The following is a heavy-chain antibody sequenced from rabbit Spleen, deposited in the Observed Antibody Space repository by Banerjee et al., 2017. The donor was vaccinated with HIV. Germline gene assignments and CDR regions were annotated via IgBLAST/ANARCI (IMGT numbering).Heavy chain of an antibody. CDR3: ARDFDGYGGFNL. D-gene: IGHD6-1*01. J-gene: IGHJ4*01. CDR1: GFSFSSSYY. Sequence: QSLEESGGDLVKPGGTLTLTCTASGFSFSSSYYMCWVRQAPGKRLEWIACIYGGSIDDTYYASWAKGRFTISKTSSTTVTLQMTSLTAADTATYFCARDFDGYGGFNLWGQGTLVTVS. CDR2: IYGGSIDDT. V-gene: IGHV1S40*01.